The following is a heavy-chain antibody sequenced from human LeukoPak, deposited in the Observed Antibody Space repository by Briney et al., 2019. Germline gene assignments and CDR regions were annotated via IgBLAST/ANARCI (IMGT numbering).Heavy chain of an antibody. CDR3: ARCTIAAAGPYFDY. D-gene: IGHD6-13*01. V-gene: IGHV1-8*03. CDR1: GYTFTSYY. CDR2: INPNSGNT. Sequence: GASVKVSCKASGYTFTSYYMHWVRQAPGQGLEWMGIINPNSGNTGYAQKFQGRVTITRNTSISTAYMELSSLRSEDTAVYYCARCTIAAAGPYFDYWGQGTLVTVSS. J-gene: IGHJ4*02.